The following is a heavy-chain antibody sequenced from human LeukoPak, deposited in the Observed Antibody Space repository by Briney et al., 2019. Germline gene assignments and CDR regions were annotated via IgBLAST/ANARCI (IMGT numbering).Heavy chain of an antibody. Sequence: GGSLRLSCAASGFTFSSYGMHWVRQAPGKGLEWVAFIRYDGSSKYYADSVKGRFTISRDNSKNTLYLQMNSLRAEDTAVYYCAKRDIVGTKGGDYYFDYWGQGTLVTVSS. V-gene: IGHV3-30*02. CDR3: AKRDIVGTKGGDYYFDY. J-gene: IGHJ4*02. CDR1: GFTFSSYG. CDR2: IRYDGSSK. D-gene: IGHD1-26*01.